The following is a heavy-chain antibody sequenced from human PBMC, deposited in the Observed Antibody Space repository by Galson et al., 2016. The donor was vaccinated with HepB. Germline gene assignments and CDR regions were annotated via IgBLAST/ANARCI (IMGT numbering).Heavy chain of an antibody. J-gene: IGHJ6*02. Sequence: SLRLSCAASGFTFSGYTMNWVRQTPEKGLAWVSSITRSSGYIYYADSLKGRFTISRDNAKNSLYLQMNSRRAEDTAVYYCARSGANSVYGGRVIEYYYYYGMDVWGQGTTVTVSS. CDR3: ARSGANSVYGGRVIEYYYYYGMDV. CDR1: GFTFSGYT. V-gene: IGHV3-21*01. CDR2: ITRSSGYI. D-gene: IGHD2-8*01.